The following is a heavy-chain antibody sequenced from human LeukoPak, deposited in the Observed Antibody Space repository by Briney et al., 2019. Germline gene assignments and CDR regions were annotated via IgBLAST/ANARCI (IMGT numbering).Heavy chain of an antibody. CDR2: IWYDESNK. J-gene: IGHJ4*02. Sequence: GRSLRLSCAASGFTFSSYGMHWVRQAPGKGLEWVAVIWYDESNKYYADSVKGRFTISRDNSKNTLYLQMNSLRAEDTAVYYCARDHYGSGSYLFDYWGQGTLVTVSS. CDR1: GFTFSSYG. V-gene: IGHV3-33*01. D-gene: IGHD3-10*01. CDR3: ARDHYGSGSYLFDY.